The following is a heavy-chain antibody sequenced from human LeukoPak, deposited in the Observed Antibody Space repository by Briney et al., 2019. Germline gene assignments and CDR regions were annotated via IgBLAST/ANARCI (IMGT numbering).Heavy chain of an antibody. CDR2: ISAYNGNT. CDR3: ARDWGKTMIVDWFDP. D-gene: IGHD3-22*01. Sequence: ASVKVSCKASGYTFTSYGISWVRQAPGQGLEWMGWISAYNGNTNYAQKLQGRVTMTTDTSTSTAYMELRSLRSDDTAVYYCARDWGKTMIVDWFDPWGQGTLVTVSS. CDR1: GYTFTSYG. V-gene: IGHV1-18*01. J-gene: IGHJ5*02.